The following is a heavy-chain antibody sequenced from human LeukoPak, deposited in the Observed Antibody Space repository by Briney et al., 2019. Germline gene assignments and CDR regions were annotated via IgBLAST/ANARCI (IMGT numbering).Heavy chain of an antibody. J-gene: IGHJ6*02. Sequence: PGGSLRLSCAASGFTFSSYAMHWVRQAPGKGLEWVAVISYDGSNKYYADSVKGRFTISRDNSKNTLYLQMNSLRAEDTAVYYCARDSGSGLYYYYGMDVWGQGTTVTVSS. CDR3: ARDSGSGLYYYYGMDV. CDR2: ISYDGSNK. CDR1: GFTFSSYA. D-gene: IGHD6-19*01. V-gene: IGHV3-30*04.